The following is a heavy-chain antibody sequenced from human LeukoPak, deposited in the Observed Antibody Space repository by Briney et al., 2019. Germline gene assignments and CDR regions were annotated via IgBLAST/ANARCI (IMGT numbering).Heavy chain of an antibody. CDR3: ARETGTGLDY. D-gene: IGHD1-1*01. V-gene: IGHV3-30*03. J-gene: IGHJ4*02. Sequence: PGGSLRLSCAASGFTFSSYWMSWVRQAPGKGLEWVAVISYDGSNKYYADSVKGRFTISRDNSKNTLYLQMNSLRAEDTAVYYCARETGTGLDYWGQGTQVTVSS. CDR2: ISYDGSNK. CDR1: GFTFSSYW.